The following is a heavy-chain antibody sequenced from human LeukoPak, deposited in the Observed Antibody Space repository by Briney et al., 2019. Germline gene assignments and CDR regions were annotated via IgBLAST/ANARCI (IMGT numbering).Heavy chain of an antibody. CDR2: INGDGGIT. J-gene: IGHJ4*02. Sequence: PGGSLRLSCEASGFTFSSYWMHWVRQVPGKGLVWVSRINGDGGITGYADSVKGRFTISRDNARNTLYVQMNSLRAEDTAVYYCARDLQYGTGSYLLYWGQGTLVTVSS. V-gene: IGHV3-74*01. CDR3: ARDLQYGTGSYLLY. CDR1: GFTFSSYW. D-gene: IGHD3-10*01.